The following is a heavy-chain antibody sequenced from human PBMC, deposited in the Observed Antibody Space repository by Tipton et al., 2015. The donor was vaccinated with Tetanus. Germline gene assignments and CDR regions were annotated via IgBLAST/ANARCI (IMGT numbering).Heavy chain of an antibody. CDR2: IYYSGST. V-gene: IGHV4-31*03. D-gene: IGHD6-6*01. J-gene: IGHJ5*02. CDR3: ARDQGGGRVVRLNWFDP. Sequence: TLSLTCTVSGGSLSSGGYFWNWIRQYPGKGLEWIGYIYYSGSTYYNPSLKSRVAISVDTSKNQFFLKLSSVTAADTAVYYCARDQGGGRVVRLNWFDPWGQGTLVTVSS. CDR1: GGSLSSGGYF.